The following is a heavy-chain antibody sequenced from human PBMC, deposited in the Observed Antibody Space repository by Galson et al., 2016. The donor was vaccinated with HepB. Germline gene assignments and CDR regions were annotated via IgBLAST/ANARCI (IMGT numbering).Heavy chain of an antibody. J-gene: IGHJ5*01. D-gene: IGHD3-3*01. CDR1: GFTFSTYW. V-gene: IGHV3-7*01. CDR2: IKQDGSAT. CDR3: ARDFRFSVDS. Sequence: SLRLSCAASGFTFSTYWMNWVRQAPGKGLEWVSDIKQDGSATDYVDSVKGRFTISRDNAKNSLYLQMNSLRVEDTAVYYGARDFRFSVDSWGRGTLVTVSS.